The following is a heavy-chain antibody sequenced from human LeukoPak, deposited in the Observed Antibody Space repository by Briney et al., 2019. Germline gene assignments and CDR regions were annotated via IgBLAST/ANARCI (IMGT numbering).Heavy chain of an antibody. J-gene: IGHJ4*02. Sequence: GGSLRLSCAASGFTFSSYGMHWVRQAPGKGLEWVAVISYDGSNKYYADSVKGRFTISRDNSKNTLYLQMNSLRGEDTAVYYCARGWTYYDSSGYQKYWGQGTLVTVSS. D-gene: IGHD3-22*01. CDR3: ARGWTYYDSSGYQKY. CDR2: ISYDGSNK. V-gene: IGHV3-30*03. CDR1: GFTFSSYG.